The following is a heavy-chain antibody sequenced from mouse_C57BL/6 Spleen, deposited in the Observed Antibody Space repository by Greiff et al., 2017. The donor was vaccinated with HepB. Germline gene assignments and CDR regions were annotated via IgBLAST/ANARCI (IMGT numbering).Heavy chain of an antibody. V-gene: IGHV1-52*01. J-gene: IGHJ4*01. Sequence: QVQLQQSGAELVRPGSSVKLSCKASGYTFTSYWMHWVKQRPIQGLEWIGNIDPSDSETHYNQKFKDKATLTVDKSSSTAYMQLSSLTSEDSAVYYCARRDYSNYVGAMDYWGQGTSVTVSS. CDR2: IDPSDSET. CDR3: ARRDYSNYVGAMDY. CDR1: GYTFTSYW. D-gene: IGHD2-5*01.